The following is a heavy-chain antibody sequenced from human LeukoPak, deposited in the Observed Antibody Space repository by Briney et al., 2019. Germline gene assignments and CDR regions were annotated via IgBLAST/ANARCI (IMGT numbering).Heavy chain of an antibody. V-gene: IGHV3-23*01. CDR3: AKVGSGDPSDYYYGMDV. D-gene: IGHD7-27*01. CDR2: ISGSGGST. J-gene: IGHJ6*02. Sequence: GGSLRLSCAASGFTFSSYAMSWVRQAPGKGLEWVSAISGSGGSTYYADSVKGRFTISRDNSKNTLYLQMNSLRAEDTAVYYCAKVGSGDPSDYYYGMDVWGQGTTVTVSS. CDR1: GFTFSSYA.